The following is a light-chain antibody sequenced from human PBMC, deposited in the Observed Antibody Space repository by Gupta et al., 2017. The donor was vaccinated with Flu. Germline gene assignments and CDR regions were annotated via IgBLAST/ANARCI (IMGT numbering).Light chain of an antibody. CDR3: GAYASSSTWV. CDR1: SRDVGSYNF. J-gene: IGLJ3*02. V-gene: IGLV2-23*01. CDR2: EGS. Sequence: QSALTQPASVSVSPGHSITISCTGTSRDVGSYNFVSWYQQYPGKAPKLMIYEGSKWPAGVSNRLSGSKSGNTASLTISGRQAEDEADYYCGAYASSSTWVFGGGTKLTVL.